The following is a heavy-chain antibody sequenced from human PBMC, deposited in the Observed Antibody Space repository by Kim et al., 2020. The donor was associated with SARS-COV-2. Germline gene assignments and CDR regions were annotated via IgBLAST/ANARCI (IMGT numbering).Heavy chain of an antibody. J-gene: IGHJ4*02. CDR2: IKQDGSEK. CDR1: GFTFSSYW. V-gene: IGHV3-7*03. CDR3: ASQYSGYDFDY. D-gene: IGHD5-12*01. Sequence: GGSLRLSCAASGFTFSSYWMSWVRQAPGKGLEWVANIKQDGSEKYYVDSVKGRFTISRDNAKNSLYLQMNSLRAEDTVVYYCASQYSGYDFDYWGQGTLVTVSS.